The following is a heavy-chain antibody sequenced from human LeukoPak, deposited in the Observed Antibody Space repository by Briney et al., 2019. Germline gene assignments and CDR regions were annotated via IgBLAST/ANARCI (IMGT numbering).Heavy chain of an antibody. CDR2: IYYSGST. Sequence: ASETLSLTCTVSGGSISRSDYYWAWIRQPPGKGLEWIGNIYYSGSTYYSPSLKSRLTISVDTSKNQFSLKVNSVTAADTAVYYCARVGGYYYGSGSYDYWGQGTLVTVSS. CDR3: ARVGGYYYGSGSYDY. CDR1: GGSISRSDYY. V-gene: IGHV4-39*01. D-gene: IGHD3-10*01. J-gene: IGHJ4*02.